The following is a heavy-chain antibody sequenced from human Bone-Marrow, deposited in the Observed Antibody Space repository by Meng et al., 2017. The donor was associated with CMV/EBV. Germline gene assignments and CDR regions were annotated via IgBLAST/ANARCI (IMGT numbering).Heavy chain of an antibody. Sequence: SETLCLTCTASGGTISSSSYYWGWIRQPPGQGLEWIGSICYSESTYYNPSLKRRATISVDTYKNQFSQKLSSVTAADTVVYYCAIDNAMGGTTELDPWGQGTLVTVSS. V-gene: IGHV4-39*07. CDR2: ICYSEST. CDR3: AIDNAMGGTTELDP. J-gene: IGHJ5*02. CDR1: GGTISSSSYY. D-gene: IGHD1-26*01.